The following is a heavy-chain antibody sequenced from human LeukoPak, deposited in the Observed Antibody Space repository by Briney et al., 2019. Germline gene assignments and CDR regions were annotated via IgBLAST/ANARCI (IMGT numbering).Heavy chain of an antibody. J-gene: IGHJ4*02. D-gene: IGHD5-18*01. CDR2: INPSGGST. V-gene: IGHV1-46*01. Sequence: ASVKVSCKASGYTFTNYYMHWVRQAPGQGLEWMGIINPSGGSTNYAQKFRGRVTMTRDTSTSTVNMELSSLRSEDTAVYYCARGVDTPSHLYYFDYWGQGTLVTVSS. CDR3: ARGVDTPSHLYYFDY. CDR1: GYTFTNYY.